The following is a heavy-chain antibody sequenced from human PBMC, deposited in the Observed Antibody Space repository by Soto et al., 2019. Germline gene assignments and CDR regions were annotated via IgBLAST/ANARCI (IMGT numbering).Heavy chain of an antibody. CDR3: ARARSYYGSGTPRADAFDI. J-gene: IGHJ3*02. CDR1: GFTVSSNY. D-gene: IGHD3-10*01. Sequence: PGGSLRLSCAASGFTVSSNYMSWVRQAPGKGLEWVSVIYSGGSTYYADSVKGRFTISRDNSKNTLYLQMNSLRAEDTAVYYCARARSYYGSGTPRADAFDIWGQGTMVTVS. CDR2: IYSGGST. V-gene: IGHV3-53*01.